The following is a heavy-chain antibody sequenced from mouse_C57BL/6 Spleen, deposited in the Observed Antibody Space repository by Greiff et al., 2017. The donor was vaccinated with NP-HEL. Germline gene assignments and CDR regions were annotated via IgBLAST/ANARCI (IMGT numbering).Heavy chain of an antibody. J-gene: IGHJ2*01. CDR2: IDPENGDT. Sequence: EVQLQQSGAELVRPGASVKLSCTASGFNIKDDYMHWVKQRPEQGLEWIGWIDPENGDTEYASKFQGKATITADTSSNTAYLQLSSLTSEDTAVYYCTTEFMTTVASSDYWGQGTTLTVSS. V-gene: IGHV14-4*01. CDR3: TTEFMTTVASSDY. CDR1: GFNIKDDY. D-gene: IGHD1-1*01.